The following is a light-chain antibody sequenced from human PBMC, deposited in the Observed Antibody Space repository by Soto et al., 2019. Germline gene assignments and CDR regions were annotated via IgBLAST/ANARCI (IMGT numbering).Light chain of an antibody. CDR2: EVN. CDR1: SSDVGGYKY. V-gene: IGLV2-8*01. Sequence: QSALTQPPSASGSPGQSVTISCTGTSSDVGGYKYVSWYQQHPGKAPKLIFEVNKRPSGVPDRFSGSKSGNTASLTVSGLQAEDEADYYCSSYAGINNLGVFGTGTKLTVL. CDR3: SSYAGINNLGV. J-gene: IGLJ1*01.